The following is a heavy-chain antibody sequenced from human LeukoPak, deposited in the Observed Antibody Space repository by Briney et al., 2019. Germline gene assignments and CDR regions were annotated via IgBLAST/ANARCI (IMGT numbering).Heavy chain of an antibody. CDR1: GYTFTTYE. J-gene: IGHJ4*02. CDR3: ARAPDPLGYCSSTSCYEPDS. Sequence: VASVKVSCTASGYTFTTYEINWVRQGTEQGLGWMGWMNPNRGITDYAQKFQGRVNMTRNNSIRTAYMELSSLRSEDTAVYYCARAPDPLGYCSSTSCYEPDSWGQGTLVTVSS. D-gene: IGHD2-2*01. V-gene: IGHV1-8*01. CDR2: MNPNRGIT.